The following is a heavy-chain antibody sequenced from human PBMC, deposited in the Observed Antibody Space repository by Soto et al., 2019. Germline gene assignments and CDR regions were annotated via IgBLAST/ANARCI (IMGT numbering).Heavy chain of an antibody. CDR3: AREDSGWYLSGAFDI. Sequence: EASVKVSCKASGYTFTSYAMRWVRQAPGQRLEWMGWINAGNGNTKYSQKFQGRVTITRDTSASTAYMELSSLRSEDTAVYYCAREDSGWYLSGAFDIWGQGTMVTVSS. CDR2: INAGNGNT. V-gene: IGHV1-3*01. J-gene: IGHJ3*02. CDR1: GYTFTSYA. D-gene: IGHD6-19*01.